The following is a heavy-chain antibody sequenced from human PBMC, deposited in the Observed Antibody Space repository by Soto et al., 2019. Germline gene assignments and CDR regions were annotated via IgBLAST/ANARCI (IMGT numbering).Heavy chain of an antibody. D-gene: IGHD3-22*01. J-gene: IGHJ4*02. Sequence: SETLSLACAVYGGSFRGYYWSWIRQHPGKGLEWIGEINHSGSTNYNPSLKSRVTISVDTSKNQFSLKLSSVTAADTAVYYCARVGLRNYYDSSGPIDYWGQGTLVTVSS. CDR1: GGSFRGYY. CDR2: INHSGST. V-gene: IGHV4-34*01. CDR3: ARVGLRNYYDSSGPIDY.